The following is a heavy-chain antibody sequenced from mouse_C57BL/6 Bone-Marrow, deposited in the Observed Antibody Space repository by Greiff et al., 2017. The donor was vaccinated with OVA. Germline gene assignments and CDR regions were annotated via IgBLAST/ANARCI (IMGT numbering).Heavy chain of an antibody. D-gene: IGHD2-1*01. CDR3: AREDGNWFAY. J-gene: IGHJ3*01. CDR1: GYTFTSYT. CDR2: INPSSGYT. Sequence: QVQLQQSGAELARPGASVKMSCKASGYTFTSYTMHWVKQRPGQGLEWIGYINPSSGYTKYNQKFKDKATLTADKSSSTAYMQLSGLTSEDSAVYYCAREDGNWFAYWGQGTLVTVSA. V-gene: IGHV1-4*01.